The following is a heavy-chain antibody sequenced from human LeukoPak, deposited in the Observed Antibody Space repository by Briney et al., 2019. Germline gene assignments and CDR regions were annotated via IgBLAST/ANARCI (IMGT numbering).Heavy chain of an antibody. Sequence: SETLSLTCSVSGDSISSYYWTWVRQPPGRGLEWIGYIYYTGTTNYNPSLKSRVTISADTSKNQFSLKLSSVTAADTAVYYCARVEQWLVPWFDPWGQGTLVTVSS. CDR2: IYYTGTT. V-gene: IGHV4-59*01. D-gene: IGHD6-19*01. J-gene: IGHJ5*02. CDR1: GDSISSYY. CDR3: ARVEQWLVPWFDP.